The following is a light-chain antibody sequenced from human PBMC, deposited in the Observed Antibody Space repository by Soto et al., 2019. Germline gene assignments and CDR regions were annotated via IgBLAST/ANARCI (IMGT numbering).Light chain of an antibody. CDR2: QDN. J-gene: IGLJ1*01. Sequence: SYELTQPPSVSVSVGQTGSITCSGDKLGDKFVYWYQQKSGQSPVMVIYQDNKRPSGIPERFSGSNSGNTATLTISGTQAMDEADYHCQAWDTSTAVFGPGTKLTVL. CDR3: QAWDTSTAV. CDR1: KLGDKF. V-gene: IGLV3-1*01.